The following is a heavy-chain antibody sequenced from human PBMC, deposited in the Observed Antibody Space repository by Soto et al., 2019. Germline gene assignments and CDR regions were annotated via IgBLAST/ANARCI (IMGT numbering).Heavy chain of an antibody. V-gene: IGHV1-18*01. D-gene: IGHD1-26*01. CDR3: ARERRWEPRLY. J-gene: IGHJ4*02. CDR2: VSAYNRNT. Sequence: QVQLVQSGPEVKKPGASVKVSCKGSGYTFSNYGVTWVRQAPGQGLERLGWVSAYNRNTDYAQKFEDRATMTIDTSTNTAYLELRGLKPDDTAVYYCARERRWEPRLYCGQGTL. CDR1: GYTFSNYG.